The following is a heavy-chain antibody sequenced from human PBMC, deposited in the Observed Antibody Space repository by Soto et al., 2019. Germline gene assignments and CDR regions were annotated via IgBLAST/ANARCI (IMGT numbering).Heavy chain of an antibody. CDR3: AKDQKWELPGDYYYYGMDV. CDR2: ISGSGGST. CDR1: GFTFSSYA. Sequence: GGSLRLSCAASGFTFSSYAMSWVRQAPGKGLEWVSAISGSGGSTYYADSVKGRFTISRDNSKNTLYLQMNSLRAEDTAVYYCAKDQKWELPGDYYYYGMDVWGQGTTVTVSS. J-gene: IGHJ6*02. V-gene: IGHV3-23*01. D-gene: IGHD1-26*01.